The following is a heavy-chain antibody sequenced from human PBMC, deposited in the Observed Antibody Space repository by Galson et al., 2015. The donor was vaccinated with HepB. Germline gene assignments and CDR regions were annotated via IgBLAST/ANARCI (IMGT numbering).Heavy chain of an antibody. V-gene: IGHV1-69*13. D-gene: IGHD3-10*01. CDR1: GGTFSSYA. CDR3: AWYTGSYYTRYYYYYMDV. Sequence: SVKVSCKASGGTFSSYAISWVRQAPGQGLEWMGGIIPIFGTSNYAQKFQGRVTITADESTSTAYMELSSLRSEDTAVYYCAWYTGSYYTRYYYYYMDVWGKGTTVTVSS. CDR2: IIPIFGTS. J-gene: IGHJ6*03.